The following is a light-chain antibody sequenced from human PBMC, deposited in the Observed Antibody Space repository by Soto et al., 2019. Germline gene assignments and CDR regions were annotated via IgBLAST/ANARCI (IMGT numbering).Light chain of an antibody. CDR1: QSISGY. CDR2: DAS. CDR3: QQYNTYPWT. V-gene: IGKV1-5*01. Sequence: DIQMTQSPSTLSASVGDRVTITCRSSQSISGYLAWYQQKPGKAPKLLIYDASSVESGVPSRFSGSASGTEFTLTISSLQPDDFATYYCQQYNTYPWTFGQGTKVEIK. J-gene: IGKJ1*01.